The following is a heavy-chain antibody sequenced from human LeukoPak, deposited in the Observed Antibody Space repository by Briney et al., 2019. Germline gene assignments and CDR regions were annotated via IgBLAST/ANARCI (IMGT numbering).Heavy chain of an antibody. V-gene: IGHV3-30*02. CDR1: GFTFSSYG. CDR3: AKDLSYYDILTGYYPIYYFDY. D-gene: IGHD3-9*01. Sequence: PGGSLRLSCAASGFTFSSYGMHWVRQAPGKGLEWVAFIRYDGSNKYYADSVKGRFTISRDDSKNTLYLQMNSLRAEDTAVYYCAKDLSYYDILTGYYPIYYFDYWGQGTLVTVSS. CDR2: IRYDGSNK. J-gene: IGHJ4*02.